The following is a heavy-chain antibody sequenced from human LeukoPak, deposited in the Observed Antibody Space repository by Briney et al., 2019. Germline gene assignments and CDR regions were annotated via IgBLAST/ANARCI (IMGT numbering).Heavy chain of an antibody. Sequence: SETLSLTCAVSGGSISSGGYSWSWIRQPPGKGLEWIGYIYHSGSTYYTPSLKSRVTISVDRSKNQPSLKLSSVTAADTAVYYCARTSIAARRANAFDIWGQGTMVTVSS. CDR1: GGSISSGGYS. D-gene: IGHD6-6*01. CDR2: IYHSGST. CDR3: ARTSIAARRANAFDI. J-gene: IGHJ3*02. V-gene: IGHV4-30-2*01.